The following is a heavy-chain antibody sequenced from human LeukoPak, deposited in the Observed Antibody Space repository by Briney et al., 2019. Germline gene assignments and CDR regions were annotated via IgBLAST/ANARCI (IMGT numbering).Heavy chain of an antibody. J-gene: IGHJ6*03. Sequence: GGSLRLSXAASGFTFSSYSMNWVRQAPGKGLEWVSYISSSSSTIYYADSVKGRFTISRDNAKNSLYLQMNSLRAEDTAVYYCARGCAPVFYYYMDVWGKGTTVTVSS. CDR1: GFTFSSYS. CDR2: ISSSSSTI. D-gene: IGHD3-16*01. V-gene: IGHV3-48*01. CDR3: ARGCAPVFYYYMDV.